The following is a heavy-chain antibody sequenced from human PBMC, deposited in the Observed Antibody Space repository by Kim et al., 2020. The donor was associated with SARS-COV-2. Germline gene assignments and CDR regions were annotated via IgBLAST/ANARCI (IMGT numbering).Heavy chain of an antibody. J-gene: IGHJ4*02. Sequence: SQTLSLTCAVYGGSFSGYYWSWIRQPPGKGLEWIGEINHSGSTNYNPSLKSRVTISVDTSKNQFSLKLSSVTAADTAVYYCARQAAAGTFDYWGQGTLVTVSS. CDR1: GGSFSGYY. D-gene: IGHD6-13*01. V-gene: IGHV4-34*01. CDR2: INHSGST. CDR3: ARQAAAGTFDY.